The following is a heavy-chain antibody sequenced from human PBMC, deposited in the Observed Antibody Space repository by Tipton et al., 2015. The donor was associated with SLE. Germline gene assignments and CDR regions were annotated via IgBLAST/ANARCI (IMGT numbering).Heavy chain of an antibody. D-gene: IGHD4-23*01. Sequence: SLRLSCAASGFTFDDYAMHWVRQGPEKGLEWVSGISWNSGTIGYADSVKGRFTISRDNAKNSLYLHLNSLRAEDTALYYCAKGDYGGNSRVVRALDIWGQGTMLTVSS. J-gene: IGHJ3*02. V-gene: IGHV3-9*01. CDR3: AKGDYGGNSRVVRALDI. CDR1: GFTFDDYA. CDR2: ISWNSGTI.